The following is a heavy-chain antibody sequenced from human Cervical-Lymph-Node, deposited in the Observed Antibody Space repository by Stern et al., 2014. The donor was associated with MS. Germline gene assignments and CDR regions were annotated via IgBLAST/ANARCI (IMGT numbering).Heavy chain of an antibody. CDR1: GFTFSSYG. V-gene: IGHV3-33*01. CDR2: IWYDGSNK. CDR3: ARSSSPSPYYYYGMDV. J-gene: IGHJ6*02. D-gene: IGHD6-13*01. Sequence: VQLVESGGGVVQPGRSLRLSCAASGFTFSSYGMHWVRQAPGKGLEWVAVIWYDGSNKYYADSVKGRFTISRDNSKNTLYLQMNSLRAEDTAVYYCARSSSPSPYYYYGMDVCGQGTTVTVSS.